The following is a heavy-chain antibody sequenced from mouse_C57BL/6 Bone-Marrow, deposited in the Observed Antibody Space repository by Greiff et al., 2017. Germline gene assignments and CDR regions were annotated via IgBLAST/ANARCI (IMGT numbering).Heavy chain of an antibody. D-gene: IGHD1-1*01. CDR2: IYPGDGDT. V-gene: IGHV1-82*01. Sequence: QVQLKQSGPELVKPGASVKISCKASGYAFSSSWMNWVKQRPGKGLEWIGRIYPGDGDTNYNGKFKGKATLTADKSSSTAYMQLSSLTSEDSAVYFWAGTTVVAPGADWGQGTLVTVSA. J-gene: IGHJ3*01. CDR3: AGTTVVAPGAD. CDR1: GYAFSSSW.